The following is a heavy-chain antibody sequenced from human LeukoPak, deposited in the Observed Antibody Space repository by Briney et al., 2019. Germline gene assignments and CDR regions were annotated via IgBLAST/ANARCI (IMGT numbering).Heavy chain of an antibody. J-gene: IGHJ6*02. CDR3: GVHIVAAGAYYYYGMDV. CDR1: GYTFTSYG. D-gene: IGHD5-12*01. Sequence: ASVKVSFKASGYTFTSYGISWVRQAPGQGLEWMGWISAYNGNTNYAQKLQGRVTMTTDTSTSTAYMELRSLRSDDTAVDYCGVHIVAAGAYYYYGMDVWGQGTTVTVSS. CDR2: ISAYNGNT. V-gene: IGHV1-18*01.